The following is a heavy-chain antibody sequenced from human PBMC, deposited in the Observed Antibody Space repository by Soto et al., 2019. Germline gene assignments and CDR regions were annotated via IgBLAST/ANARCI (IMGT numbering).Heavy chain of an antibody. Sequence: GGSLRLSCAASGFTFSSYCMHWVRQAPGKGLEWVAVISYDGSNKYYADSVKGRFTISRDNSKNTLYLQMNSLRAEDTAVYYCAKDQNPGRRALGYWGRGTLVTVSS. CDR1: GFTFSSYC. J-gene: IGHJ4*02. CDR3: AKDQNPGRRALGY. V-gene: IGHV3-30*18. CDR2: ISYDGSNK.